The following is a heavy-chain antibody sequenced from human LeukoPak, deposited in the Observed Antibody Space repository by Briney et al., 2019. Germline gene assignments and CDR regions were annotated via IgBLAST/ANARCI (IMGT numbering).Heavy chain of an antibody. CDR2: INHSGST. V-gene: IGHV4-34*01. Sequence: PSETLSLTCAVYGGSFSGYYWSWIRQPPGKGLEWIGEINHSGSTNYNPSLKSRVTISVDTSKNQFSLELSSVTAADTAVYYCARGQSTYYDFWTANLYFDYWGQGTLVTVSS. CDR3: ARGQSTYYDFWTANLYFDY. D-gene: IGHD3-3*01. J-gene: IGHJ4*02. CDR1: GGSFSGYY.